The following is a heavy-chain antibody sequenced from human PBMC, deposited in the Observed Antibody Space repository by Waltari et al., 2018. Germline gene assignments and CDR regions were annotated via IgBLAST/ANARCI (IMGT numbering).Heavy chain of an antibody. D-gene: IGHD5-12*01. CDR2: IYPGDSDA. J-gene: IGHJ3*02. V-gene: IGHV5-51*03. CDR1: GYSFPTYW. CDR3: ARDVARDAFDM. Sequence: EVQLVQSGAEVKKPGESLKISCQGSGYSFPTYWTGWVRQMPGKGLELLGIIYPGDSDAKYRPSFQGQVTISADKSINTAYLQWSSLKASDTAMYYCARDVARDAFDMWGQGTRVTVSS.